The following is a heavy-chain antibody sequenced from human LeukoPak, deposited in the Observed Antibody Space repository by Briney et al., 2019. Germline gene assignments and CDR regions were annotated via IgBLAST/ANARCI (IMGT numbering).Heavy chain of an antibody. D-gene: IGHD5-18*01. CDR2: IHYSGST. Sequence: SETLSLTCTVSGGSISSYYWSWIRQPPGKGLEWIGYIHYSGSTSYNPSLKSRVTISVDTSKNQFSLKLCSVTAADTAVYYCARVEGAMASGSWFDPWGQGTLVTVSS. J-gene: IGHJ5*02. V-gene: IGHV4-59*01. CDR3: ARVEGAMASGSWFDP. CDR1: GGSISSYY.